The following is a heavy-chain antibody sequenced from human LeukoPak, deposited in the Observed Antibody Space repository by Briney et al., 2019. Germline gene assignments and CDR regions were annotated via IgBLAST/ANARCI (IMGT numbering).Heavy chain of an antibody. CDR2: ISWNSGSI. J-gene: IGHJ5*02. Sequence: GGSLRLSCAASGFTFDDYAMHWVRQAPGKGLEWVSGISWNSGSIGYADSVKGRFTISRDNAKNSLYLQMNSLRAEDTALYYCAKGMAGIAVAGILGWFDPWGQGTLVTVSS. D-gene: IGHD6-19*01. V-gene: IGHV3-9*01. CDR1: GFTFDDYA. CDR3: AKGMAGIAVAGILGWFDP.